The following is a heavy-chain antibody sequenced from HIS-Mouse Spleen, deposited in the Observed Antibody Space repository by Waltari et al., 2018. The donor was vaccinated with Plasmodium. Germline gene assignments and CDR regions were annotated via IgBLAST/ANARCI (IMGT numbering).Heavy chain of an antibody. V-gene: IGHV3-30-3*01. D-gene: IGHD2-15*01. J-gene: IGHJ4*02. CDR2: ISYDGSNK. CDR1: GFPFNSYA. Sequence: QVKLVESGGGVVQPGRSLRLSCAASGFPFNSYAMHWVRQAPGKGLEWVAVISYDGSNKYNADSVKGRFTISRDNSKNTLYLQMNSLRAEDTAVYYCARDRRLAFDYWGQGTLVTVSS. CDR3: ARDRRLAFDY.